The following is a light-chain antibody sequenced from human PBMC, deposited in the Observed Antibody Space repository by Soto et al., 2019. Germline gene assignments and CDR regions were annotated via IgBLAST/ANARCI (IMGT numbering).Light chain of an antibody. CDR2: YDD. Sequence: QSVLTQPPAVSEAPRQRVTIPCSGSSSNIGNNAVNWYQQLPGKAPKLLIYYDDLLPSGVSDRFSGSKSGTSASLAISGLQSEDEADYYCAAWDDSLNGQVFGTGPKVTVL. V-gene: IGLV1-36*01. CDR1: SSNIGNNA. CDR3: AAWDDSLNGQV. J-gene: IGLJ1*01.